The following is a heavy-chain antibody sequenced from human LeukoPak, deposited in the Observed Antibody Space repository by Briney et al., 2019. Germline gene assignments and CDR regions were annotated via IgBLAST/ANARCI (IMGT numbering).Heavy chain of an antibody. J-gene: IGHJ4*01. CDR2: ISGSGGST. CDR1: GFTFSSYG. CDR3: AKDRRDMWEPVDY. V-gene: IGHV3-23*01. D-gene: IGHD1-26*01. Sequence: GGSLRLSCAASGFTFSSYGMHWVRQAPGKGLEWVSAISGSGGSTYYADSVKGRFTISRDNSKNTLYLQMNSLRAEDTAVYYCAKDRRDMWEPVDYWGQGTLVTVSS.